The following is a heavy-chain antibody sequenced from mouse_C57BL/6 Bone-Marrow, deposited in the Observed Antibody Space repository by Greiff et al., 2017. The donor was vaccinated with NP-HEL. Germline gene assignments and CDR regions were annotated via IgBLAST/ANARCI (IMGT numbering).Heavy chain of an antibody. CDR1: GFTFSDYG. CDR2: ISSGSSTI. V-gene: IGHV5-17*01. J-gene: IGHJ4*01. Sequence: EVKLVESGGGLVKPGGSLKLSCAASGFTFSDYGMHWVRQAPEQGLEWVAYISSGSSTIYYADTVKGRFTISRDNAKNTLFLQMTSLRSEDTAMYYCAIHVLYVMDYWGQGTSVTVSS. CDR3: AIHVLYVMDY.